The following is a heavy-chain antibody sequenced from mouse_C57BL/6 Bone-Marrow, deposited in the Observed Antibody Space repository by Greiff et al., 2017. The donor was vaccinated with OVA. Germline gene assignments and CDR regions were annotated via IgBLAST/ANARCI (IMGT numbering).Heavy chain of an antibody. CDR3: TTLMTTVVATDYYAMDY. V-gene: IGHV14-4*01. D-gene: IGHD1-1*01. CDR1: GFNIKDDY. Sequence: VHVKQSGAELVRPGASVKLSCTASGFNIKDDYMHWVKQRPEQGLEWIGWIDPENGDTEYASKFQGKATITADTSSNTAYLQLSSLTSEDTAVYYCTTLMTTVVATDYYAMDYWGQGTSVTVSS. CDR2: IDPENGDT. J-gene: IGHJ4*01.